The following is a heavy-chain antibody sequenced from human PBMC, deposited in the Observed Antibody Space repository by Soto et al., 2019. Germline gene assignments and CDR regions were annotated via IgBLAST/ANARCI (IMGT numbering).Heavy chain of an antibody. CDR1: GDSVSTNSAT. CDR3: ARLIGNSWLDS. D-gene: IGHD2-8*01. Sequence: QVQLQQSGPGLVKPSQTLSLTCAISGDSVSTNSATWDWIRQSPSRGLEWLRRTYYRSKWENDYAVSMNARITIDPDTSNYLYPLPLSSVASADTAVYYCARLIGNSWLDSWGQGTLVTVSS. J-gene: IGHJ5*01. CDR2: TYYRSKWEN. V-gene: IGHV6-1*01.